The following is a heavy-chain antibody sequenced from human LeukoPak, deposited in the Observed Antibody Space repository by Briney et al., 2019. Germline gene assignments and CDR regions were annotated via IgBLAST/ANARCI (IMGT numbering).Heavy chain of an antibody. D-gene: IGHD2-2*01. CDR1: GYTFTSYG. CDR2: ISAYNGNT. Sequence: ASVKVSCKASGYTFTSYGISWVRQAPGQGLEWMGWISAYNGNTNYAQKLQGRVTMTTDTSTSTAYMELRRLRSDDTAVYYCARGDRWISGYCSSTSCPRGAFDIWGQGTMVTVSS. CDR3: ARGDRWISGYCSSTSCPRGAFDI. V-gene: IGHV1-18*01. J-gene: IGHJ3*02.